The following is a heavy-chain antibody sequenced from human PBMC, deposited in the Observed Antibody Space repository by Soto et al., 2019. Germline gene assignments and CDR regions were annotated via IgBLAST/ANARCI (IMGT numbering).Heavy chain of an antibody. D-gene: IGHD3-10*01. CDR1: GYTFSSYA. CDR2: IIPILGIA. V-gene: IGHV1-69*04. CDR3: ASLMSSGYYYGMDV. Sequence: SVKVSCKASGYTFSSYAMHWVRQAPGQRLEWMGRIIPILGIANYAQKFQGRVTITADKSTSTAYMELSSLRSEDAAVYYCASLMSSGYYYGMDVWGQGTTVTVS. J-gene: IGHJ6*02.